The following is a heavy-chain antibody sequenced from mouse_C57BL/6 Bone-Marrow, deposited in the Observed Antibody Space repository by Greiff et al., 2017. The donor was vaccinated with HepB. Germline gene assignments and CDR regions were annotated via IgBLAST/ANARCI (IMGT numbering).Heavy chain of an antibody. CDR3: AREGAYWFAY. V-gene: IGHV1-50*01. CDR2: IAPSDSYT. D-gene: IGHD6-5*01. CDR1: GYTFTSYW. Sequence: QVQLKQPGAELVKPGASVKLSCKASGYTFTSYWMQWVKQRPGQGLEWIGEIAPSDSYTNYNQKFKGKATLTVDTSSSTAYMQLSSLTSEDSAVYYCAREGAYWFAYWGQGTLVTVSA. J-gene: IGHJ3*01.